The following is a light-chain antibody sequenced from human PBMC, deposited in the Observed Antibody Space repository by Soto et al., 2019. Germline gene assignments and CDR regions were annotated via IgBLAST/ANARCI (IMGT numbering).Light chain of an antibody. CDR3: GSYAGRSTFV. V-gene: IGLV2-23*02. CDR2: EVS. CDR1: SSDVGNYNL. Sequence: QLVLTQPASVSGSPGQSITISCTGTSSDVGNYNLVSWYQHHPGKAPKLMIYEVSKWPSGVSNRFSGSKSGNTASLTIAGLQAEDEADYYCGSYAGRSTFVFGGGTKVTVL. J-gene: IGLJ3*02.